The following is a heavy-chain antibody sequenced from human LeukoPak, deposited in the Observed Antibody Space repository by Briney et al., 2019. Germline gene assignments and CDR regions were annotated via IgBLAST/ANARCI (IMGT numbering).Heavy chain of an antibody. CDR3: ARHTGYLDY. CDR2: IYYSGST. V-gene: IGHV4-59*08. D-gene: IGHD1-14*01. CDR1: GGSNSSYY. Sequence: PSDTLSLTCTVSGGSNSSYYGSWTRHPPGRGLEWIGYIYYSGSTNYNPSLKSRVNISVDTSKKQFSLKLSSVTAADTSVYYCARHTGYLDYWGQGTLVTVSS. J-gene: IGHJ4*02.